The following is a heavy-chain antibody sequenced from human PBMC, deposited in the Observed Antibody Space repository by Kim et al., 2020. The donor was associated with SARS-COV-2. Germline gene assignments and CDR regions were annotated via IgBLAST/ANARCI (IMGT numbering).Heavy chain of an antibody. CDR1: GFTFGDYA. D-gene: IGHD6-13*01. J-gene: IGHJ6*02. Sequence: GGSLRLSCAASGFTFGDYAMHWVRQAPGKGLEWVSGISWNSGSIDYADSVKGRFTISRDNAKNSLYLQMNSLRAEDTALYYCAKESGYTSSSWTRTSYYYGMDVWGQGTTVTVSS. CDR3: AKESGYTSSSWTRTSYYYGMDV. V-gene: IGHV3-9*01. CDR2: ISWNSGSI.